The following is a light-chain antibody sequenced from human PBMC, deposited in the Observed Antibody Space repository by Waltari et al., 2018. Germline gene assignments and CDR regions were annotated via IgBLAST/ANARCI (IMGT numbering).Light chain of an antibody. CDR2: EGS. V-gene: IGLV2-23*03. CDR3: CSYAGSSTFDVV. Sequence: QSALTQPASVSGSPGQSITISCTGPSSDVGSYNLVSWYQQHPGKAPKRMMYEGSKRPSGVSSRCSGSKSGNTASLTIAGLQAEDEADYYCCSYAGSSTFDVVFGGVTKLTVL. CDR1: SSDVGSYNL. J-gene: IGLJ2*01.